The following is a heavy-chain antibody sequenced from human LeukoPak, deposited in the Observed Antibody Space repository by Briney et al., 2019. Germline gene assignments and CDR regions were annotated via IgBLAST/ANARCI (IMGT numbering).Heavy chain of an antibody. J-gene: IGHJ4*02. CDR1: GGSFSGYY. D-gene: IGHD4-11*01. V-gene: IGHV4-31*11. Sequence: PSETLSLTCAVYGGSFSGYYWSWIRQHPGKGLEWIGYTYFSGTTYYNPSLESRLAISVDTSKNQFSLKLSSVTAADTAVYYCASQTTKNYFDYWGQGALVTVSS. CDR3: ASQTTKNYFDY. CDR2: TYFSGTT.